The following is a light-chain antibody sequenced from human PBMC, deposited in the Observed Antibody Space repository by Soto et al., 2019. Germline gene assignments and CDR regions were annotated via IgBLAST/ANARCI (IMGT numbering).Light chain of an antibody. J-gene: IGKJ2*01. CDR3: QQYGGSTGT. V-gene: IGKV3-20*01. CDR1: QSVSSNY. CDR2: GAS. Sequence: EIVLTQSPDTLWLSQEERATLSCRASQSVSSNYLAWYQQKPGQAPRLLIYGASSRATGIPDRFSGSGSGTDFTLTISRLEPEDFAVYHRQQYGGSTGTFGQGTKLEI.